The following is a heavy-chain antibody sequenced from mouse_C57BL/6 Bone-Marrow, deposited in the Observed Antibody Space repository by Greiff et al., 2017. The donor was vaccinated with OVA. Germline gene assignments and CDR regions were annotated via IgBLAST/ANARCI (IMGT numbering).Heavy chain of an antibody. J-gene: IGHJ4*01. V-gene: IGHV14-4*01. D-gene: IGHD2-12*01. CDR2: IDPENGDT. Sequence: EVQLQESGAELVRPGASVKLSCTASGFNIKDDYMHWVKQRPEQGLEWIGWIDPENGDTEYASKFQGKATITADTSSNTAYLQLSSLTSEDTAVYYCLYDEYAMDYWGQGTSVTVSS. CDR3: LYDEYAMDY. CDR1: GFNIKDDY.